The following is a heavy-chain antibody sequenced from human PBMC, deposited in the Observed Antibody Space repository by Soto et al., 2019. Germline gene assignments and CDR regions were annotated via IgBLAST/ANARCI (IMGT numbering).Heavy chain of an antibody. Sequence: QVQLQESGPGLVKPSGTLSLTCAVSGGSISSSNWWSRVRQPPGKGLEWIGEIYHSGSTNYNPSLKSRVTISVDKSKNQFSLKLSSVTAADTAVYYCARDRIVVVPAAMKPYYYYGMDVWGQGTTVTVSS. V-gene: IGHV4-4*02. CDR2: IYHSGST. D-gene: IGHD2-2*01. CDR1: GGSISSSNW. CDR3: ARDRIVVVPAAMKPYYYYGMDV. J-gene: IGHJ6*02.